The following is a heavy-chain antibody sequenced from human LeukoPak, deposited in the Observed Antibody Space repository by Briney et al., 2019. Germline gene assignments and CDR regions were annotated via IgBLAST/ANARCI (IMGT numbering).Heavy chain of an antibody. CDR3: ARVMRYYYDSSGPDAFDI. D-gene: IGHD3-22*01. J-gene: IGHJ3*02. V-gene: IGHV3-30-3*01. CDR2: ISYDGSNK. CDR1: GFTFSSYG. Sequence: GGSLRLSCAASGFTFSSYGMHWVRQAPGKGLEWVADISYDGSNKYYADSVKGRFTISRDNSKNTLYLQMNSLRAEDTAVYYCARVMRYYYDSSGPDAFDIWGQGTMVTVSS.